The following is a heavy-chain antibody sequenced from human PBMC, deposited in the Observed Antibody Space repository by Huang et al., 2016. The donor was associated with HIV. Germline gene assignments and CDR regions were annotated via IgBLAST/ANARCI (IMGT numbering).Heavy chain of an antibody. Sequence: QMQLQQRGAGLLKPSETLSLTCGVSGGSLTGNYLTWIRQAPGKGLAWIGEVNDSGAPYYNPSLNGRVTISLDKSNRELSLILRSVTAADTAVYYCARQWTILEWLLGLDVWGQGTTVIVSS. CDR1: GGSLTGNY. CDR2: VNDSGAP. D-gene: IGHD3-3*01. V-gene: IGHV4-34*02. CDR3: ARQWTILEWLLGLDV. J-gene: IGHJ6*02.